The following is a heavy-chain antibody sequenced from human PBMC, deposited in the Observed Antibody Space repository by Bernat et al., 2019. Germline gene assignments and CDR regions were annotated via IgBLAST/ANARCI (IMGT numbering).Heavy chain of an antibody. Sequence: EVQLLESGGGLVQPGGSLRLSCAASGFTFSSYAMSWVRQAPGKGLEWVSAISGSGGSKYYADSVKGRFTISRDNSKNTLYLQMNSLRAEDTAVYYCAKDSGGATGSYYYGMDVWGQGTTVTVSS. D-gene: IGHD1-1*01. CDR3: AKDSGGATGSYYYGMDV. J-gene: IGHJ6*02. CDR2: ISGSGGSK. CDR1: GFTFSSYA. V-gene: IGHV3-23*01.